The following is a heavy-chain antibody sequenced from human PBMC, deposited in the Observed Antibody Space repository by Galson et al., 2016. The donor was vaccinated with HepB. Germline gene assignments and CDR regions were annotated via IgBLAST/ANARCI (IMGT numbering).Heavy chain of an antibody. CDR2: TIPILGIT. V-gene: IGHV1-69*10. CDR1: GGTFNNYG. Sequence: SVKVSCKASGGTFNNYGVSWVRQAPGQGLEWIGGTIPILGITKFAQTFKGRVTTTVDESATSAYMELTSLTFDDTAVYYCARGLVGATGNYYGMDVWGQGTTVTVSS. D-gene: IGHD1-26*01. J-gene: IGHJ6*02. CDR3: ARGLVGATGNYYGMDV.